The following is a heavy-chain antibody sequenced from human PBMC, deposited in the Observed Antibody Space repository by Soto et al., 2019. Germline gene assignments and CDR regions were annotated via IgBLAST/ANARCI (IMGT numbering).Heavy chain of an antibody. V-gene: IGHV3-33*01. Sequence: QVQLVESGGGVVQPGRSLRLSCAASGFTFSSYGMHWVRQAPGKGLEWVAVIWYDGSNKYYADSVKGRFTISRDNSKNTLYLQMNSLRAEDTAVYYCARDYRGGSSAPDYWGQGTLVTVSS. J-gene: IGHJ4*02. CDR3: ARDYRGGSSAPDY. D-gene: IGHD1-26*01. CDR1: GFTFSSYG. CDR2: IWYDGSNK.